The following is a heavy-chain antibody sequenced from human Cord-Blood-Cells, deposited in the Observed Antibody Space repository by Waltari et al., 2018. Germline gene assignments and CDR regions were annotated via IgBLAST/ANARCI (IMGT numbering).Heavy chain of an antibody. Sequence: QVQLQESGPGLVKPSETLSLTCTVSGGSISSDYWSWLRQPPGKGLEWIGYIYYSGSTNYNPSLKSRVTISVDTSKNQFSLKLSSVTAADTAVYYCARVSSSWYLDAFDIWGQGTMVTVSS. D-gene: IGHD6-13*01. V-gene: IGHV4-59*01. CDR3: ARVSSSWYLDAFDI. CDR1: GGSISSDY. J-gene: IGHJ3*02. CDR2: IYYSGST.